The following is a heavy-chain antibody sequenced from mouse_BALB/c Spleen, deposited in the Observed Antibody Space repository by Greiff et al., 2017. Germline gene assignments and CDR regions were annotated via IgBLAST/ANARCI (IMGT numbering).Heavy chain of an antibody. D-gene: IGHD3-1*01. V-gene: IGHV5-9-4*01. CDR2: ISSGGSYT. CDR1: GFTFSSYA. J-gene: IGHJ4*01. Sequence: EVQLVESGGGLVKPGGSLKLSCAASGFTFSSYAMSWVRQSPEKRLEWVAEISSGGSYTYYPDTVTGRFTISRDNAKNTLYLEMSSLRSEDTAMYYCARGELGLPYYYAMDYWGQGTSVTVSS. CDR3: ARGELGLPYYYAMDY.